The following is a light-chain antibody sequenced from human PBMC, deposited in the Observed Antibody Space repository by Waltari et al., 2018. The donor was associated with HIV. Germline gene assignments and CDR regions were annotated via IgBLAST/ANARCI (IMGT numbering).Light chain of an antibody. Sequence: SYELTQPPSVSVPPRQPPRITCSADALPTHYAYWYHQKPGQAPVWGIDKDRGRPAGSPERCAGSSSGTTVTLTISGVQAEDEADYYCQSADNSGTYVFGTGTKVTVL. V-gene: IGLV3-25*03. J-gene: IGLJ1*01. CDR1: ALPTHY. CDR2: KDR. CDR3: QSADNSGTYV.